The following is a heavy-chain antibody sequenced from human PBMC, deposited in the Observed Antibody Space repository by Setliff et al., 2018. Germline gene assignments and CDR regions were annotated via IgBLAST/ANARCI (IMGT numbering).Heavy chain of an antibody. CDR3: ARGPRVKPRRKLTGDSFDY. D-gene: IGHD7-27*01. V-gene: IGHV4-59*02. CDR2: IFYSGDT. CDR1: GGSVRSHY. J-gene: IGHJ4*02. Sequence: SETLSLTCTVSGGSVRSHYWSWIRHSPGKGLEWIGFIFYSGDTKSNPSLKSRVTMSVDTSKNQFSLQLSSVTAADTAVYYCARGPRVKPRRKLTGDSFDYWGQGTLVTVSS.